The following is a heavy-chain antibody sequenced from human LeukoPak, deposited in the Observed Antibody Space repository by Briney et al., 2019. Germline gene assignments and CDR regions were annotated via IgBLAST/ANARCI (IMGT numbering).Heavy chain of an antibody. CDR1: GGSFSGYY. CDR2: INHSGTT. D-gene: IGHD3-10*01. Sequence: SETLSLTCAVYGGSFSGYYWDWIRQPPGEGLEWIGEINHSGTTNYNPSLKSRVTISIDTSKNQFSLKLSSVTAADTAVYSCARRRGQGSGSYFHYYHYGMDVWGQGTAHSVSS. CDR3: ARRRGQGSGSYFHYYHYGMDV. V-gene: IGHV4-34*01. J-gene: IGHJ6*02.